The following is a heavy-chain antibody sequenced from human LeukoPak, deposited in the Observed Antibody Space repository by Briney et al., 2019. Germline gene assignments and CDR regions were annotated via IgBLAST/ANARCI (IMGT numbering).Heavy chain of an antibody. CDR3: TRTVGYNWFDP. D-gene: IGHD1-26*01. CDR2: IRSKANSYAT. J-gene: IGHJ5*02. V-gene: IGHV3-73*01. Sequence: QPGGSLRLSCAASGFTFSGSAMHWVRQASGKGLEWVGRIRSKANSYATAYAASVKGRFTISRDDSKTTAYLQMNSLKTENTAVYYCTRTVGYNWFDPWGQGTLVTVSS. CDR1: GFTFSGSA.